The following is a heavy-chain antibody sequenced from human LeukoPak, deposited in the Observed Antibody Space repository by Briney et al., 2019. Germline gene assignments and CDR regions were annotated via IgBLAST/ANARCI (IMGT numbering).Heavy chain of an antibody. V-gene: IGHV3-7*04. CDR1: GFTFSTYW. CDR2: INQDGGDK. CDR3: TRSLDY. Sequence: PGGSLRLSCAASGFTFSTYWMDWVRQAPGKGLEWVANINQDGGDKNYVDSVEGRFTIFRDNAKNLLYLQMSSLRAEDTAVYYCTRSLDYWGQGTLVTVSS. J-gene: IGHJ4*02.